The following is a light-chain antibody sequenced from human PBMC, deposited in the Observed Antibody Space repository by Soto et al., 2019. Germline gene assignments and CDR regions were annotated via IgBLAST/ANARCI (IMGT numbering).Light chain of an antibody. CDR3: QHRTSRYT. CDR1: QSVNSY. V-gene: IGKV3-11*01. J-gene: IGKJ2*01. Sequence: EIVLTQSPATLSLSPGERATLSCTASQSVNSYLAWYQHRPGQAPRLLIYDTFNRATGVPARFSGSGSGTDFTLTISSQEPEDFAVYYCQHRTSRYTFGQGTKVETK. CDR2: DTF.